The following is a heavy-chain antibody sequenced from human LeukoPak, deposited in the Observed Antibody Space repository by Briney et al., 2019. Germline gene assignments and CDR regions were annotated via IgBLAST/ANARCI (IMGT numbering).Heavy chain of an antibody. V-gene: IGHV4-31*03. CDR1: GGSISSGGYY. J-gene: IGHJ4*02. D-gene: IGHD3-10*01. Sequence: SQTLSLTCTVSGGSISSGGYYWSWIRQHPGKGLEGIGHIYYSGSTYYNPSLKSRVTISVDTSKNQFSLKLSSVTAADTAVYYCARVSGGSGSYYCDYWGQGTLVTVSS. CDR2: IYYSGST. CDR3: ARVSGGSGSYYCDY.